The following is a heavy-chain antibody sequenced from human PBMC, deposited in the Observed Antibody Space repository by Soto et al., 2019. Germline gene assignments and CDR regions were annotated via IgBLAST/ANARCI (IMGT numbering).Heavy chain of an antibody. Sequence: VASVKVSCKASGYTFTTHYVHWVRQAPGQGLEWMGIINPSGGNTSYAQKFQGRVTMTSDTSTSTVYMQLSSLRSEDTAMYYCARDFYDSSGLNWFDHWGQGTLVTVSS. V-gene: IGHV1-46*01. J-gene: IGHJ5*02. CDR2: INPSGGNT. CDR3: ARDFYDSSGLNWFDH. CDR1: GYTFTTHY. D-gene: IGHD3-22*01.